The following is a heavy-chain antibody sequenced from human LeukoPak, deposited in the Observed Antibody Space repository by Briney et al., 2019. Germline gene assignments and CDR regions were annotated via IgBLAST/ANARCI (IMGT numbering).Heavy chain of an antibody. D-gene: IGHD6-6*01. CDR3: AKDYSSSSYGDYFDY. CDR1: GFTFSSYA. CDR2: ISGSGGTT. J-gene: IGHJ4*02. Sequence: PGGSLRLSCAASGFTFSSYAMSWVRQAPGKGLEWVSDISGSGGTTYYADSVKGRFTISRDNSKNTLYVQMNSLRAEDTAVYYCAKDYSSSSYGDYFDYWGQGTLVTVSS. V-gene: IGHV3-23*01.